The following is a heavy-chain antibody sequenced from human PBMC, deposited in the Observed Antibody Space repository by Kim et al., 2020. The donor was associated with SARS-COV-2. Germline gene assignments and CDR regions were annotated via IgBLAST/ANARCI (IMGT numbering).Heavy chain of an antibody. D-gene: IGHD5-18*01. J-gene: IGHJ6*02. V-gene: IGHV3-30*18. CDR3: AKAYSYGYGGGEGDYYYYGMDV. Sequence: GGSLRLSCAASGFTFSSYGMHWVRQAPGKGLEWVAVISYDGSNKYYADSVKGRFTISRDNSKNTLYLQMNSLRAEDTAVYYCAKAYSYGYGGGEGDYYYYGMDVWGQGTTVTVSS. CDR1: GFTFSSYG. CDR2: ISYDGSNK.